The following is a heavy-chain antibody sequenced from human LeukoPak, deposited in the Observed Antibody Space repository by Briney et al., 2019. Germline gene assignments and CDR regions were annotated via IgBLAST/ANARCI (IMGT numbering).Heavy chain of an antibody. CDR1: GYTFTSYG. J-gene: IGHJ4*02. V-gene: IGHV1-18*01. CDR2: ISAYNGNT. D-gene: IGHD3-9*01. Sequence: GASVKVSCKASGYTFTSYGISWVRQAPGQGLEWMGWISAYNGNTNYAQKLQGRVTMTTDTSTSTAYMELRSLRSDDTAVYYCARGIVLRYFDWLFGQGYYFDYWGQGTLVTVSS. CDR3: ARGIVLRYFDWLFGQGYYFDY.